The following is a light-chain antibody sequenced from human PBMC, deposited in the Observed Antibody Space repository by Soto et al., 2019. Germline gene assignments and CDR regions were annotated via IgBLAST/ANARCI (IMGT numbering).Light chain of an antibody. CDR3: LQDSRVSLT. Sequence: TQMTQSPLSLSASVGEKIIITCRASRDVGSDVSWYQQKPGQAPKLVIYAAANLYTGVPSRFSGRRAGQEFTLTTRSLHTVYFSSYYGLQDSRVSLTFGQ. J-gene: IGKJ1*01. V-gene: IGKV1-6*01. CDR2: AAA. CDR1: RDVGSD.